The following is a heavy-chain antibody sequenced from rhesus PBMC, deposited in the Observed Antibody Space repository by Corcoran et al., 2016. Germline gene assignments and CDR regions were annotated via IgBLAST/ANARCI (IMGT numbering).Heavy chain of an antibody. J-gene: IGHJ4*01. D-gene: IGHD4-17*01. Sequence: QVQLQESGPGLVKPSETLSLTCTVSGGSISDSYYWRWLRQPPGKGLEWRGRIYGGGESTTYNPSLKGRVTISKDTSKNQFSLKLNSVTAADTAVYYCARGPTYGAYMRYWGQGVLVTVSS. CDR3: ARGPTYGAYMRY. CDR2: IYGGGEST. CDR1: GGSISDSYY. V-gene: IGHV4-143*01.